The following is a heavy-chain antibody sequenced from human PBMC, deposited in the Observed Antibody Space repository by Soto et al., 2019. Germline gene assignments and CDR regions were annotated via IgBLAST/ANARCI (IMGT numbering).Heavy chain of an antibody. CDR2: IYWDDDK. CDR1: GFSLSTTGVG. CDR3: VQSRCGGDCLQSYSSHSYYGLDV. J-gene: IGHJ6*02. D-gene: IGHD2-21*01. V-gene: IGHV2-5*02. Sequence: QITLKESGPTLVKPTQTLTLTCTFSGFSLSTTGVGVGWIRQPPGKALEWLALIYWDDDKRYNPSLKSRLTNPKDTSKNPVVLTLTHMDPVDTATYYCVQSRCGGDCLQSYSSHSYYGLDVWGQGTTVTVSS.